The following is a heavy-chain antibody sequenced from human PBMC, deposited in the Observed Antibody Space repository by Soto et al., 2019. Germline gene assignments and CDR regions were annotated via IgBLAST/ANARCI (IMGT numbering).Heavy chain of an antibody. CDR2: ISAYNGNT. V-gene: IGHV1-18*01. J-gene: IGHJ4*02. CDR3: AIDYFESDGFWSGHDY. D-gene: IGHD3-3*01. CDR1: GYTFTSYG. Sequence: QVQLVQSGAEVKKPGASVKVSCKASGYTFTSYGISWVRQAPGQGIEWMGWISAYNGNTNYAQKHQGRVTTTTDTSTSTADMELRSPRSYDTAVYYSAIDYFESDGFWSGHDYWRQGTLVTVSS.